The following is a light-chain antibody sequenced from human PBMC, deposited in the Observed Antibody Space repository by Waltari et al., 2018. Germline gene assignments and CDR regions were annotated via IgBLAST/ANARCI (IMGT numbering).Light chain of an antibody. CDR1: QSVVFSSNNKNY. V-gene: IGKV4-1*01. CDR2: WAS. J-gene: IGKJ2*01. Sequence: DIVLTQSPEYLPVSLGERATINCKSSQSVVFSSNNKNYLAWYQQKPGQPPKLIITWASTRESGFPDRFSGSGSETDFTLTISSLQAEDVAVYYCQQCYTFPYTFGQGTKLEIK. CDR3: QQCYTFPYT.